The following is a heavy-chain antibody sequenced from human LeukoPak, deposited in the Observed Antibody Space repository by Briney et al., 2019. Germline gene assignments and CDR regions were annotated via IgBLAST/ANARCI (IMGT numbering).Heavy chain of an antibody. CDR3: AKGNDYSNYSPFDY. J-gene: IGHJ4*02. Sequence: GGSLRLSCAASGFTFSSYSMNWVRQAPGKGLEWVSSISSSSSYIYYADSVKGRFTISRDNAKNSLYLQMNSLRAEDTALYYCAKGNDYSNYSPFDYWGQGTLVTVSS. CDR1: GFTFSSYS. V-gene: IGHV3-21*04. CDR2: ISSSSSYI. D-gene: IGHD4-11*01.